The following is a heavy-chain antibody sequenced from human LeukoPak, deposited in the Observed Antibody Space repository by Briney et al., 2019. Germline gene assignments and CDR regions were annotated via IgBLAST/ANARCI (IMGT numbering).Heavy chain of an antibody. J-gene: IGHJ3*02. V-gene: IGHV4-59*01. CDR3: ARDGI. CDR2: IYYSGST. Sequence: PSETLSVTCTVSGGSISSNYWSCIRQPPGKGLEWIGYIYYSGSTNYNPSLKSRVTISVDTSKNQFSLKLSSVTAADTAVYYCARDGIWGQGTMVTVSS. CDR1: GGSISSNY.